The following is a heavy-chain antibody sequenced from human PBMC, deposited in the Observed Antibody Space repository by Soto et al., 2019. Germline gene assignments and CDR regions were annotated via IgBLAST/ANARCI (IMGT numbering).Heavy chain of an antibody. Sequence: GGSLRLSCTASGLTFSAYAMTWVRQPPGKGLEWVSTISGTADDTYYAGSVKGRFIISRDNSKNTLFLQMNSQRAEDKALYHCAKRFGSGYYAAFDVWGQGTMVTVSS. J-gene: IGHJ3*01. CDR2: ISGTADDT. CDR3: AKRFGSGYYAAFDV. D-gene: IGHD3-22*01. V-gene: IGHV3-23*01. CDR1: GLTFSAYA.